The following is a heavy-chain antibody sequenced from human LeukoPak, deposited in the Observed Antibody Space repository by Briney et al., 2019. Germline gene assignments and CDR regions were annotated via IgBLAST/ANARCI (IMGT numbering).Heavy chain of an antibody. V-gene: IGHV4-59*01. Sequence: SETLSLTCAVYGETFSGYYWSWIRQPPGKGLEWIGYIYYSGSTNYNPSLKSRVTISVDTSENQLSLKLSSVTAADTAVYYCARAHSSSWYMDYWGQGTLVTVSS. D-gene: IGHD6-13*01. CDR1: GETFSGYY. CDR2: IYYSGST. J-gene: IGHJ4*02. CDR3: ARAHSSSWYMDY.